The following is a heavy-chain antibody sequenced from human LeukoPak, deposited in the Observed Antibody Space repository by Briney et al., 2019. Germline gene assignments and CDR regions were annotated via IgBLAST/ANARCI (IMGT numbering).Heavy chain of an antibody. V-gene: IGHV4-34*01. D-gene: IGHD3-10*01. CDR1: GGSFRGYY. Sequence: PSETLSLTCAVYGGSFRGYYWSWIRQPPGKGLEWIGEINHSGRTNYNPSLKSQVTISVDTSKNRYSLKLSSVTAADTAVYYCARRRVRGVYNWFDPWGQGTLVTVSS. J-gene: IGHJ5*02. CDR2: INHSGRT. CDR3: ARRRVRGVYNWFDP.